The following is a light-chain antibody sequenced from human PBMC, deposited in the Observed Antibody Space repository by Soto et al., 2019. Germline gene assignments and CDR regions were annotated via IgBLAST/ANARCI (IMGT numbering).Light chain of an antibody. CDR3: LQDYNFPWV. J-gene: IGKJ1*01. V-gene: IGKV1-6*01. Sequence: IQVTQSPPSLSASVGDRVTISCRASQGIRSDLAWYQQKPGKVPKLLIYGASKLASGVPSRFSGSGFGTDFTLTISSLQPEDFATYYCLQDYNFPWVFGQGTKVEIK. CDR2: GAS. CDR1: QGIRSD.